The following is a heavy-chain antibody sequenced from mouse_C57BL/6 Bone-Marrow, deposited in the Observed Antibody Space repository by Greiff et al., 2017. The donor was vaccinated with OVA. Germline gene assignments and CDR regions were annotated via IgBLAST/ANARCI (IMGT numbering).Heavy chain of an antibody. J-gene: IGHJ3*01. CDR1: GYTFTSYW. V-gene: IGHV1-64*01. Sequence: QVQLQQPGAELVKPGASVKLSCKASGYTFTSYWMHWVKQRPGQGLEWIGMIHPNSGSTNYNEKFKSKATLTVDKSSSTAYMQLSSLTSEDSAGYYCARDWVWFAYWGQGTLVTVSA. CDR2: IHPNSGST. D-gene: IGHD4-1*01. CDR3: ARDWVWFAY.